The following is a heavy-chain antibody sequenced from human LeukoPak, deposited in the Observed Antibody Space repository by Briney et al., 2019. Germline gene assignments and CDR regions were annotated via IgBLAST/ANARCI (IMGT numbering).Heavy chain of an antibody. CDR1: GFTFSDSY. Sequence: GGSLRLSCAVSGFTFSDSYMSWIRQAPGKGLEWVSYITGSSSSYTNYADSVKGRFNISRDNSKNTLFLQMNSLRAEDTAMYYCARERGYGQTFDYWGQGTLVTVSS. V-gene: IGHV3-11*05. D-gene: IGHD5-18*01. CDR3: ARERGYGQTFDY. CDR2: ITGSSSSYT. J-gene: IGHJ4*02.